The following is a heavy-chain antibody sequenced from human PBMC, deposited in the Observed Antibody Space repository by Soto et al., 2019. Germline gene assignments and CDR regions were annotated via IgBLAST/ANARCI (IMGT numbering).Heavy chain of an antibody. J-gene: IGHJ6*02. CDR1: GFTFSSYA. CDR2: ISYDGSNK. CDR3: ARDRYDFWSGPNYYGMDV. Sequence: GGSLRLSCAASGFTFSSYAMHWVRQAPGKGLEWVAVISYDGSNKYYADSVKGRFTISRDNSKNTLYLQMNSLRAEDTAVYYCARDRYDFWSGPNYYGMDVWGQGTTVTVSS. V-gene: IGHV3-30-3*01. D-gene: IGHD3-3*01.